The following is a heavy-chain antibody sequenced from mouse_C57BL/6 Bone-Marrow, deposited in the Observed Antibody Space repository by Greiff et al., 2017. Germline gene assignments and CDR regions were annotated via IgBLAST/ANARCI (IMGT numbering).Heavy chain of an antibody. CDR2: ISAGGSYT. J-gene: IGHJ2*01. D-gene: IGHD3-3*01. CDR1: GFTFSSYA. CDR3: ARGAGTWGYYFDY. Sequence: EVHLVESGGGLVKPGGSLKLSCAASGFTFSSYAMSWVRQTPEKRLEWVATISAGGSYTYYPDNVKGRFTISRDNAKNNLYLQMSHLKSEDTAMYYCARGAGTWGYYFDYWGQGTTLTVSS. V-gene: IGHV5-4*01.